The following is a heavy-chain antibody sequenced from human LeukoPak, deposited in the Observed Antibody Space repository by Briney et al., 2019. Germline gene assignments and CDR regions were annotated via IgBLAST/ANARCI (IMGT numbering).Heavy chain of an antibody. D-gene: IGHD2-15*01. CDR1: GSTFSSSW. CDR2: IDHDGINT. Sequence: GRSLRLSCAASGSTFSSSWMHWVRQAPGKGLVWVSRIDHDGINTNYADSVKGRFTISRDNSKNTLYLQMNSLRAEDTAVYYCARAAAVSGAFRDNWFDPWGQGSLVTVSS. J-gene: IGHJ5*02. CDR3: ARAAAVSGAFRDNWFDP. V-gene: IGHV3-74*01.